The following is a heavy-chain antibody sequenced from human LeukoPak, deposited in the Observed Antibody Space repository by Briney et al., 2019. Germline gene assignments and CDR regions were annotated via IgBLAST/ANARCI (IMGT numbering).Heavy chain of an antibody. CDR3: ARVDSTLYKNYYYYYMDV. CDR1: GSSMSSDYY. Sequence: PSETLSLTCTVSGSSMSSDYYWSWIRQPPGKGLEWIGYIYYSGSTNYNPSLKSRVTISVDTSKNQFSLKLSSVTAADTAVYYCARVDSTLYKNYYYYYMDVWGKGTTVTVSS. CDR2: IYYSGST. V-gene: IGHV4-61*01. D-gene: IGHD2/OR15-2a*01. J-gene: IGHJ6*03.